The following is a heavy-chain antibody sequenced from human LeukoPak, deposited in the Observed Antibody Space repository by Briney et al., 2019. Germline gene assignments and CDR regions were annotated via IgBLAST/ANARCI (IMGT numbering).Heavy chain of an antibody. J-gene: IGHJ4*02. Sequence: GGSLRLSCAASGFTFSTYAMSWVRQTPEKGLEWVSAVSGTGGNTYYADSVKGRFTISRDNAKNSLYLQMNSLRAEDTAVYYCARDRSTTVSNTLGYFDYWGQGTLVTVSS. D-gene: IGHD2/OR15-2a*01. CDR1: GFTFSTYA. CDR3: ARDRSTTVSNTLGYFDY. CDR2: VSGTGGNT. V-gene: IGHV3-23*01.